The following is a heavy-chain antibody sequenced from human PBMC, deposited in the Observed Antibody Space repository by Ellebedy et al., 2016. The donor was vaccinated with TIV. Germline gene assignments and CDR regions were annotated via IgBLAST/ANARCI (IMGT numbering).Heavy chain of an antibody. Sequence: AASVTVSCKTSRYTFPRYGVSWVRQPPGQGLEWMGWISGLNGNTKYARTVQGRVTLTTDTAARTVYMELTSLRSDDTAVYYCAKDNTVGGTNWFDTWGQGTLVIVSS. CDR3: AKDNTVGGTNWFDT. D-gene: IGHD6-19*01. J-gene: IGHJ5*02. CDR2: ISGLNGNT. CDR1: RYTFPRYG. V-gene: IGHV1-18*01.